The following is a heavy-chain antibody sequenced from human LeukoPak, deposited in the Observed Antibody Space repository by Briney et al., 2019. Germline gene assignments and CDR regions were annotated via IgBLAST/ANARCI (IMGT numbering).Heavy chain of an antibody. V-gene: IGHV3-11*01. CDR1: GFTFSDYY. J-gene: IGHJ4*02. CDR2: ISSSGSII. Sequence: GGSLRLSCAASGFTFSDYYMSWIRQAPGKGLEWVSYISSSGSIIYYADSVKGRFTISRDNAKNSLYLQMNSLRAEDTAVYYCARPGYSGYDYYFDYWGQGTLVTVSS. D-gene: IGHD5-12*01. CDR3: ARPGYSGYDYYFDY.